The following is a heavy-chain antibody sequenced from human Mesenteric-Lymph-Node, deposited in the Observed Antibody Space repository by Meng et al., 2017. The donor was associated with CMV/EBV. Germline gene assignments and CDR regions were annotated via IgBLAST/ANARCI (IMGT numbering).Heavy chain of an antibody. CDR3: TTDSPPDYGDYTPTTGGYYGMDV. V-gene: IGHV3-15*01. J-gene: IGHJ6*02. CDR2: IKSKTDGGTT. CDR1: GFTFSNAW. D-gene: IGHD4-17*01. Sequence: GGSLRLSCAASGFTFSNAWMSWVRQAPGKGLEWVGRIKSKTDGGTTDYAAPVKGRFTISRDDSKNTLYLQMNSLKTEDTAVYYCTTDSPPDYGDYTPTTGGYYGMDVWGQGTTVTVSS.